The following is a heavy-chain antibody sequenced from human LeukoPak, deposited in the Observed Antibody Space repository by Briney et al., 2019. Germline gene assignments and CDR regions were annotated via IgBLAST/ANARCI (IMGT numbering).Heavy chain of an antibody. J-gene: IGHJ4*02. CDR2: IYYSGST. Sequence: SETLSLTCTVSGGSISSSSYYWGWIRQPPGKGLEWIGSIYYSGSTYYNPSLKSRVTISVDTSKNQFSLKLSSVTAADTAVYYCARMPSITRGYFDYWGQGTLVTASS. CDR3: ARMPSITRGYFDY. D-gene: IGHD3-10*01. V-gene: IGHV4-39*01. CDR1: GGSISSSSYY.